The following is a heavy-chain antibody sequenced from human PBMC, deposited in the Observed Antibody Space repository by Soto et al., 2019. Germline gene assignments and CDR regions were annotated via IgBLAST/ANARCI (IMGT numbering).Heavy chain of an antibody. CDR3: AREDRSTDH. Sequence: ASVKVSCKASGYTFTNYYIHWVRQAPGQGLEWMGLINPADGWTTYAQEFQGAVTMTRDTSTSTVYMELRSLLYDDTAFYYCAREDRSTDHWGQGTLGTVPS. CDR1: GYTFTNYY. V-gene: IGHV1-46*01. J-gene: IGHJ4*02. CDR2: INPADGWT.